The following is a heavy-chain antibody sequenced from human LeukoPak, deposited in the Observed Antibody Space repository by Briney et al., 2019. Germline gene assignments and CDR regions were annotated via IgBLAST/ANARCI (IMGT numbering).Heavy chain of an antibody. Sequence: PGGSLRLSCAASGFTFSSYWMHWIRHTPGKGLVWVSRIKGDGSSTSYADSVKGRFTISRDNAKNTLYLQMNSLRAEDTAVYYCVTGPLFDYWGQGTLVTVSS. CDR3: VTGPLFDY. J-gene: IGHJ4*02. V-gene: IGHV3-74*01. CDR1: GFTFSSYW. CDR2: IKGDGSST.